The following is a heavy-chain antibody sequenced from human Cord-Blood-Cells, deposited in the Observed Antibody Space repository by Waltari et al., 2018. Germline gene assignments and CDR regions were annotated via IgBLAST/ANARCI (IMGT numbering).Heavy chain of an antibody. V-gene: IGHV3-23*01. CDR1: GFTFSSYA. CDR2: ISGSGGST. CDR3: AKGRGRGSYFDY. Sequence: EVQLLESGGGLVQPGGSLRLSCAASGFTFSSYAMSWVRQSPGKGLEWVSAISGSGGSTYYADSVKGRFTISRDNSKNTLYLQMNSLRAEDTAVYYCAKGRGRGSYFDYWGQGTLVTVSS. J-gene: IGHJ4*02. D-gene: IGHD1-26*01.